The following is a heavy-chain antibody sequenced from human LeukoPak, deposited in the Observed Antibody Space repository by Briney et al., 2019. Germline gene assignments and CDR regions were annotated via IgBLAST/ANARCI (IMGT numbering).Heavy chain of an antibody. V-gene: IGHV3-30-3*01. J-gene: IGHJ4*02. Sequence: PGGSLRLSCAASGFTFSNFPMHWVRQAPGKGLEWVAVISYDGANKYYADSVKGRFTISRDNSKNILYLQMNSLRTEDTAVYYCATSQLMPPAYFDYWGQGTLVTVSS. CDR3: ATSQLMPPAYFDY. CDR1: GFTFSNFP. CDR2: ISYDGANK. D-gene: IGHD2-2*01.